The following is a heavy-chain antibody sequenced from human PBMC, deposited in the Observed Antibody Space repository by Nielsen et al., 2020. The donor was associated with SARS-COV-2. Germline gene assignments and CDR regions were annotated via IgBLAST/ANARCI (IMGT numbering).Heavy chain of an antibody. J-gene: IGHJ6*02. V-gene: IGHV2-26*01. D-gene: IGHD4-17*01. Sequence: SGPTLVKPTETLTLTCIVSGFSLSNARMGVSWIRQPPGKALEWLAHIFSNDEKSYSTSLKSRLTISKDTSKSQVVLTMTNMDPVDTATYYYARITDGDYFHYYYGMDVWGQGTTVTVSS. CDR2: IFSNDEK. CDR3: ARITDGDYFHYYYGMDV. CDR1: GFSLSNARMG.